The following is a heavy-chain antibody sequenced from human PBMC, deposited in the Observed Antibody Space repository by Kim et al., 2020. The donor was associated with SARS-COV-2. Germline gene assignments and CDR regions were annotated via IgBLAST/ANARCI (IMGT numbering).Heavy chain of an antibody. CDR3: AKSSAFDI. V-gene: IGHV3-23*01. J-gene: IGHJ3*02. CDR2: IASGGDRT. CDR1: GFTFSSFS. Sequence: GGSLRLSCAASGFTFSSFSMAWVRQAPGKGLEWVSTIASGGDRTYYAESVKGRFTVSRDNSKNALYLQLNSLRVDDMAVYYCAKSSAFDIWGQGTLVTVSS.